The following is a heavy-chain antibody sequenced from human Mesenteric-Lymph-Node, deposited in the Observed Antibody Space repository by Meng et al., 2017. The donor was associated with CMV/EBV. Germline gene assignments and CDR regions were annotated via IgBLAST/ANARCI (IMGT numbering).Heavy chain of an antibody. V-gene: IGHV1-8*03. J-gene: IGHJ5*02. D-gene: IGHD3-10*01. Sequence: ASVKVSCKASGYTFTSYDINWVRQATGQGLEWMGWMNPNSGNTGYAQKFQGRVTITRNNSISTACMELSSLRSEDTAVYYCARGDTGYNWFDPWGQGTLVTVSS. CDR3: ARGDTGYNWFDP. CDR2: MNPNSGNT. CDR1: GYTFTSYD.